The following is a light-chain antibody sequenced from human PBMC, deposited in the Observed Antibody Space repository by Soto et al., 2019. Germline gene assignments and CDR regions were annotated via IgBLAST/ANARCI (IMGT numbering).Light chain of an antibody. CDR1: QSVRSY. CDR3: HQRSDSPST. Sequence: EIVLTQSPATLSLSTGDKATLSCRASQSVRSYLAWYQQKPGQAPRLLIYDASNRATGIPARFSGSGSGTDFTLTITSLEPEDFAVYYCHQRSDSPSTFGGGTKVEIK. V-gene: IGKV3-11*01. J-gene: IGKJ4*01. CDR2: DAS.